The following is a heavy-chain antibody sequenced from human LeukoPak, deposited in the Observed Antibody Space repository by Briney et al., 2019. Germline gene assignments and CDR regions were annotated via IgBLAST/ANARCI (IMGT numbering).Heavy chain of an antibody. CDR2: ISYDGSNK. V-gene: IGHV3-30*03. D-gene: IGHD3-10*01. J-gene: IGHJ4*02. CDR1: GFTFSRYG. Sequence: PGRSLRLSCAASGFTFSRYGMHWVRQAPGKGLEWVAVISYDGSNKYYADSVKGRFTISRDNSKNTLYLQMNSLRAEDTAVYYCARWGSYGSGSFDYWGQGTLVTVSS. CDR3: ARWGSYGSGSFDY.